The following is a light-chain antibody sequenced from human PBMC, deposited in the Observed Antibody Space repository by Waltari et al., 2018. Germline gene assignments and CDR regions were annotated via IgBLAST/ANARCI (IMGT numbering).Light chain of an antibody. CDR1: QGISYY. Sequence: DIQMTQSPSSLSASVGDRVTITCRASQGISYYLSWYQQKPGKAPKRLIYAASSLESGVPSRFGGSGSGAEFTLTSSSLQPEDFAAYYCLQYNSKPLTFGGGTKVEIK. V-gene: IGKV1-17*01. CDR2: AAS. CDR3: LQYNSKPLT. J-gene: IGKJ4*01.